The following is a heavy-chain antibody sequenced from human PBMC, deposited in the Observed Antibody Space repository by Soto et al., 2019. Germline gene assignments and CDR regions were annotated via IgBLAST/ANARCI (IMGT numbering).Heavy chain of an antibody. CDR3: ARAGYCSGGTCFHGNCDY. D-gene: IGHD2-15*01. Sequence: QVQLVQSGAEVKRPGASVKVSCKASGYTFTTYYMHWVRQAPGQGLEWLGIINPNGSSTTYAQKFQGRVTMTRDTSTSTVCLELSSLRSEDTAVYYCARAGYCSGGTCFHGNCDYWGQGTLVTVSA. CDR1: GYTFTTYY. J-gene: IGHJ4*02. V-gene: IGHV1-46*01. CDR2: INPNGSST.